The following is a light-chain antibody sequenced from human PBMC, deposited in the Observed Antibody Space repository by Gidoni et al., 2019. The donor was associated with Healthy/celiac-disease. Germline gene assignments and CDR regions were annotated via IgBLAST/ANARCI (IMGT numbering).Light chain of an antibody. CDR3: QQRSNWPPG. CDR1: QSVSSY. J-gene: IGKJ5*01. Sequence: EIVLTQSPATLSLSPGERATLSCRASQSVSSYLAWYQQKHGQAPRLLIYDASNRATGIPARFSGSGSGTDFTLTISSLEPEDFAVYYCQQRSNWPPGFXXXTRLEIK. CDR2: DAS. V-gene: IGKV3-11*01.